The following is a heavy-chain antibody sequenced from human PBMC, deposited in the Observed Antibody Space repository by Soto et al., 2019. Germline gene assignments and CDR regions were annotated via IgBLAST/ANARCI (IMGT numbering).Heavy chain of an antibody. CDR3: ARHRWGSGSYSGLLDF. D-gene: IGHD3-10*01. Sequence: QLQLQESGPGLVKPSETLSLTCSVSGGSISTSSYFWGWIRQPPGKGLEWVGAVHYSGSASYRSSLQSRVTISVDTSQTQFSLRLRSVTAADTAVYYCARHRWGSGSYSGLLDFWGQGALVTVSS. V-gene: IGHV4-39*01. CDR1: GGSISTSSYF. J-gene: IGHJ4*02. CDR2: VHYSGSA.